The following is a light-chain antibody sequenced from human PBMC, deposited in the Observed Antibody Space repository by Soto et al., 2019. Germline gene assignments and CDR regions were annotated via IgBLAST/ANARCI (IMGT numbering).Light chain of an antibody. J-gene: IGLJ2*01. Sequence: QSVLTQPPSASGTPGQRVTISCSGSNSNIGINTVNWYQQFPGTAPRFLIYGNDQRPSGVPDRFSASKSGTSASLAISGLQSEDEADYYCAVWDDSLRGRVFGGGTKLTVL. CDR3: AVWDDSLRGRV. CDR2: GND. V-gene: IGLV1-44*01. CDR1: NSNIGINT.